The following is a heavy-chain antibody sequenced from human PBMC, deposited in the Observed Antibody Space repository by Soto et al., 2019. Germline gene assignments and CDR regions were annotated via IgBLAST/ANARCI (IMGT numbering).Heavy chain of an antibody. Sequence: DVELLESGGGLVQPGWSVRLSCAASGFPFDNIGMRWVRQVPGKGLEWVAGISGSGASTYYADSVKGRFTISRDTSKNTIYLQMNSLTAEDTAVFYCAKPVNWWSFDHWGPGTLVTVSS. CDR1: GFPFDNIG. CDR2: ISGSGAST. J-gene: IGHJ4*02. D-gene: IGHD2-15*01. CDR3: AKPVNWWSFDH. V-gene: IGHV3-23*01.